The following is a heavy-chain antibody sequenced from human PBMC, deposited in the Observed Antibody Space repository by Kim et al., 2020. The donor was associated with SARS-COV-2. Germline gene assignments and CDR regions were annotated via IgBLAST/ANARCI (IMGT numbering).Heavy chain of an antibody. CDR3: ARSGGCYKALEYFQH. Sequence: SETLSLTCAVYGGSFSDYYWSWIRQPPGKGLEWIGEINHSGSTNYNPSLKSRGTISVDTSKNQFSLKLSSVTAADTAVYYCARSGGCYKALEYFQHWGQG. V-gene: IGHV4-34*01. D-gene: IGHD1-26*01. CDR1: GGSFSDYY. CDR2: INHSGST. J-gene: IGHJ1*01.